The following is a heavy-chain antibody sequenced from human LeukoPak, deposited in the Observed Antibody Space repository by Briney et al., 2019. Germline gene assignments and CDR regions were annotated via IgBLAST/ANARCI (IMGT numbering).Heavy chain of an antibody. J-gene: IGHJ4*02. V-gene: IGHV4-59*08. D-gene: IGHD4-11*01. Sequence: SETLSLTCTVSGGSIAGYYWSWIRQPPGKGLEWLGYIYYTGSTNYNPSLKSRVTISIDTSKSQFSLRLRSVTAADTAVYFCASLTNLDDYSASFFDYWGQGTLVSVSS. CDR1: GGSIAGYY. CDR2: IYYTGST. CDR3: ASLTNLDDYSASFFDY.